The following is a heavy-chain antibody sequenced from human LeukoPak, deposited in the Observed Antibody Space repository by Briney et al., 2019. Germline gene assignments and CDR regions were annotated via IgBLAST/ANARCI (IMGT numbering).Heavy chain of an antibody. Sequence: PGGSLRLSCAASGFTFSSYAMHWVRQAPGKGLEWVAVISYDGSKKYYADSVKGRFTISRDNSKNTLYLQMNSLRAEDTAVYYCERGYYDILAGNYISFQGRDYGGQGPLATVS. J-gene: IGHJ4*02. V-gene: IGHV3-30*01. CDR2: ISYDGSKK. CDR1: GFTFSSYA. D-gene: IGHD3-9*01. CDR3: ERGYYDILAGNYISFQGRDY.